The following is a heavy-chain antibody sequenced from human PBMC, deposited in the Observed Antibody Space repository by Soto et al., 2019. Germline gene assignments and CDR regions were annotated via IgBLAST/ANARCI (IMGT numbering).Heavy chain of an antibody. D-gene: IGHD3-3*01. V-gene: IGHV3-30*18. CDR2: ILYDGSNK. J-gene: IGHJ4*02. CDR1: GFTFSSYG. Sequence: QVQLVESGGGVVQPGRSLRLSCAASGFTFSSYGMHWVRQAPGKGLEWVAVILYDGSNKYYADSVKGRFTISRDNSKNTLYLQMKGLSAEDTAVYYCAKEPNVLRLLEWLVWGQGTLVTVSS. CDR3: AKEPNVLRLLEWLV.